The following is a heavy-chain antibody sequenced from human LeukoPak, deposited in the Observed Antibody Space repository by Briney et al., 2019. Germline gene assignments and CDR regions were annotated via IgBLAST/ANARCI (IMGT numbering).Heavy chain of an antibody. D-gene: IGHD5-18*01. CDR1: GFTFSRYW. J-gene: IGHJ5*02. V-gene: IGHV3-7*01. Sequence: GGSLRLSCAASGFTFSRYWMSWVRQAPGKGLEWVANIKQDGSEKYYVDSVKGRFTISRDNAKNSLYLQMNSLRAEDTAVYYCARATSVDTARNWFDPWGQGTLVTVSS. CDR3: ARATSVDTARNWFDP. CDR2: IKQDGSEK.